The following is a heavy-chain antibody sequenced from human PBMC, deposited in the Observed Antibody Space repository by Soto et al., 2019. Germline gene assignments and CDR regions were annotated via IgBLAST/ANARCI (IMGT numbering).Heavy chain of an antibody. CDR1: GFTFTSSA. J-gene: IGHJ4*02. D-gene: IGHD6-13*01. V-gene: IGHV1-58*01. CDR2: IVVGSGNT. CDR3: ARSEAAATGKDY. Sequence: SLKVSCKASGFTFTSSAVQWVRQARGQRLEWIGWIVVGSGNTNYAQKFQERVTITRDMSTSTAYMELRSLRSEDTAVYYCARSEAAATGKDYWGQGTLVTVSS.